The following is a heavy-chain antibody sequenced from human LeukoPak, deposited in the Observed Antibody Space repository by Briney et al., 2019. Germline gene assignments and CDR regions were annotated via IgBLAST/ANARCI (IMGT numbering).Heavy chain of an antibody. CDR3: TGVSRSSWYDY. CDR1: GFMFTTYA. V-gene: IGHV3-15*01. Sequence: GGSLRLSCAASGFMFTTYAMSWVRQAPGKGLEWVGRIKSKTDGGTPDYAAPVKGRFTISRDDSKNTLYLQMNSLKTEDTAVYYCTGVSRSSWYDYWGQGTLVTVSS. D-gene: IGHD6-13*01. CDR2: IKSKTDGGTP. J-gene: IGHJ4*02.